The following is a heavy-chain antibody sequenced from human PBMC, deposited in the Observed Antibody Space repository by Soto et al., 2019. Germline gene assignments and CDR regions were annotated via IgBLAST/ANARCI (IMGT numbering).Heavy chain of an antibody. CDR3: ARAIRYGWAAAGTMIDY. CDR2: IYYSGRT. D-gene: IGHD6-13*01. Sequence: QVQLQESGPGLVKPSQTLSLTCTVSGGSISSGGYYWSWIRQHPGKGLEWIGYIYYSGRTYYNPSLKSRVTISVDTSKNPFSLKLSSVTAADTAVYYCARAIRYGWAAAGTMIDYWGQGTLVTVSS. V-gene: IGHV4-31*03. J-gene: IGHJ4*02. CDR1: GGSISSGGYY.